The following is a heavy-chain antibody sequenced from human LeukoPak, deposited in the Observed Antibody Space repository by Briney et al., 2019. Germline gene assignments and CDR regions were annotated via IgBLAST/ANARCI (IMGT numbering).Heavy chain of an antibody. CDR2: IYYSGST. V-gene: IGHV4-31*03. D-gene: IGHD5-24*01. CDR1: GGSISSGGYY. CDR3: ARGRDGYNDY. Sequence: PSETLSLTCTVSGGSISSGGYYWSWIRQHPGTGLEWIGYIYYSGSTYYNPSLKSRVTISVDTSKNQFSLKLSSVTAADTAVYYCARGRDGYNDYWGQGTLVTVSS. J-gene: IGHJ4*02.